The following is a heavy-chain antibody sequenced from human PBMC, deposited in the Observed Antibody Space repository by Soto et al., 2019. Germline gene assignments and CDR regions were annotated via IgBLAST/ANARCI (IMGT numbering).Heavy chain of an antibody. V-gene: IGHV3-23*01. CDR3: AKDGIGYCISTSCYSLEY. D-gene: IGHD2-2*01. J-gene: IGHJ4*02. CDR2: ISGSGGST. CDR1: GFTFSSYA. Sequence: GGSLRLSCAASGFTFSSYAMSWVRQAPGKGLEFVSAISGSGGSTYYADSVKGRFTISRDNSKNTLYLQMNSLRAEDTAVYYCAKDGIGYCISTSCYSLEYWGQGTLVTVSS.